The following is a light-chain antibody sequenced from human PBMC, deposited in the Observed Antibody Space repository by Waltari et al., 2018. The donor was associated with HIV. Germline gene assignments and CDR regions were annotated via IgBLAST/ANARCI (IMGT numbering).Light chain of an antibody. CDR2: EVS. CDR1: HLHDYEY. V-gene: IGLV2-14*01. Sequence: QSALTPPASVSASPGQSITLPCHLHDYEYVSWYHRHPAKAPTVIIYEVSNRPSGLSNRFSGSKSGNTATLTISGLQPEDEADYFCTSYITSATPVFGRGTKVTVL. CDR3: TSYITSATPV. J-gene: IGLJ2*01.